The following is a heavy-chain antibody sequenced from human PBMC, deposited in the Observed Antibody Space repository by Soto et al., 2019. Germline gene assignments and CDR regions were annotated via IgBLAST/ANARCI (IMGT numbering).Heavy chain of an antibody. V-gene: IGHV3-7*01. J-gene: IGHJ6*02. CDR2: IKQDGSEK. CDR1: GFTFSSYW. D-gene: IGHD6-19*01. CDR3: ASFGYSSGWYLAHREAYGMDV. Sequence: HPGGSLRLSCAASGFTFSSYWMSWVRQAPGKGLEWVANIKQDGSEKYYVDSVKGRFTISRDNAKNSLYLQMNSLRAEDTAVYYCASFGYSSGWYLAHREAYGMDVWGQGTTVTVSS.